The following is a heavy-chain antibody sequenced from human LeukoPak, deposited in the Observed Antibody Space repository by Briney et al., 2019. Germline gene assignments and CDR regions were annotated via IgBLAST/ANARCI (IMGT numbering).Heavy chain of an antibody. CDR1: GDSVSRDSIA. CDR3: ARGTGWPQFDY. V-gene: IGHV6-1*01. J-gene: IGHJ6*04. Sequence: SQTLSLTCAISGDSVSRDSIAWNWIRQSPSRGLGWLGRTYYKSTWYNDYAESVKSRITINADTSKNQFSLQLNSVTPEDTAVYYCARGTGWPQFDYWGKGTTVTVSS. D-gene: IGHD6-19*01. CDR2: TYYKSTWYN.